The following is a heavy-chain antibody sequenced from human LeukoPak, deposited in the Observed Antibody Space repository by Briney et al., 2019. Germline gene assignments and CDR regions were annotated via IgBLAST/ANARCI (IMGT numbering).Heavy chain of an antibody. CDR1: GGSFSGYY. D-gene: IGHD6-19*01. CDR3: ARVVGGDSSGNYFDY. J-gene: IGHJ4*02. Sequence: PSETLSLTCAVYGGSFSGYYWSWIRQPPGKGLEWIGEINHSGSTNYNPSLKSRVTISVDTSKNQFSLKLSSVTAADTAVYYCARVVGGDSSGNYFDYWGQGTLVTVSS. V-gene: IGHV4-34*01. CDR2: INHSGST.